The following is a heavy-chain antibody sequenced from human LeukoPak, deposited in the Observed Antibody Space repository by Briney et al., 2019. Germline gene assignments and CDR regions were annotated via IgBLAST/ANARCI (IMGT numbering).Heavy chain of an antibody. D-gene: IGHD1-26*01. CDR1: GGSFSGYY. CDR2: IYYSGST. CDR3: ARDQRRAGATTAYYYGMDV. V-gene: IGHV4-59*01. J-gene: IGHJ6*02. Sequence: SETLSLTCAVYGGSFSGYYWSWIRQPPGKGLEWIGYIYYSGSTNYNPSLKSRVTISVDTSKNQFSLKLSSVTAADTAVYYCARDQRRAGATTAYYYGMDVWGQGTTVTVSS.